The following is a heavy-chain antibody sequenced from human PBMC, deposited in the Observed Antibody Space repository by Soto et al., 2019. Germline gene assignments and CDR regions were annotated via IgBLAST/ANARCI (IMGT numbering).Heavy chain of an antibody. J-gene: IGHJ4*02. CDR1: GYTFTSYG. CDR2: ISAYNGNT. CDR3: ARVFSIAALNPDFDY. Sequence: GASVKVSCKTSGYTFTSYGISWVRQAPGQGLEWMGWISAYNGNTNYAQKLQGRVTMTTDTSTSTAYMELRSLRSDDTAVYYCARVFSIAALNPDFDYWGQGTLVTVSS. V-gene: IGHV1-18*01. D-gene: IGHD6-6*01.